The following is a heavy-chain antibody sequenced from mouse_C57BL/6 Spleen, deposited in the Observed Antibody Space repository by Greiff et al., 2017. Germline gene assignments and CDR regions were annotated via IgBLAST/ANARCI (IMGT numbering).Heavy chain of an antibody. CDR1: GYTFTDHT. Sequence: VQLQQSDAELVKPGASVKISCKASGYTFTDHTIHWMKQRPEQGLEWIGYIYPRDGSTKYNEKFKGKATLTADTSSSTAYMQLNSLTSEDSADYFCASNFLYYYAMDYWGQGTSVTVSS. D-gene: IGHD1-3*01. V-gene: IGHV1-78*01. CDR3: ASNFLYYYAMDY. CDR2: IYPRDGST. J-gene: IGHJ4*01.